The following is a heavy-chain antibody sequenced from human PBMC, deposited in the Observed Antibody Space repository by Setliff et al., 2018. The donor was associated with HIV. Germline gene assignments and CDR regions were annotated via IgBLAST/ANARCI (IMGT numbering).Heavy chain of an antibody. CDR2: MNPKSGNK. Sequence: GASVKVSCKGFGYSFVSFEINWVRQATGQGLEWMGWMNPKSGNKDYAQKFQGRLTMTRNTSISTVYMELSSLRSEDTAVYYCARGVTRDISGYYRDEYFQHWGQGTPVHRLL. D-gene: IGHD3-22*01. CDR3: ARGVTRDISGYYRDEYFQH. J-gene: IGHJ1*01. V-gene: IGHV1-8*02. CDR1: GYSFVSFE.